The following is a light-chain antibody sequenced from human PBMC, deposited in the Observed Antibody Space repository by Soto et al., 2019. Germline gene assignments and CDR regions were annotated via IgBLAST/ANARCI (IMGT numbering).Light chain of an antibody. CDR3: QQYGSTPPT. V-gene: IGKV3-20*01. CDR2: GAS. Sequence: EIVLTQSPGTLSLSPGERATLSCRASESVSNNYLAWYQRKPGQAPRLLIYGASYRAPDIPYRFSGSGYGTDFTLTIARLEAEDFAVYICQQYGSTPPTFGLGTKVEI. CDR1: ESVSNNY. J-gene: IGKJ1*01.